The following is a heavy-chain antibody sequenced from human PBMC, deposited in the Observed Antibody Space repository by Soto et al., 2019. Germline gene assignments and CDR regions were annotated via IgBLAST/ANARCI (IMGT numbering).Heavy chain of an antibody. CDR3: ARDEGIRGFDS. D-gene: IGHD3-10*01. CDR1: GDSISSGGYY. J-gene: IGHJ4*02. V-gene: IGHV4-31*03. Sequence: QVQLQESGPGLVKPSQTLSLTCTVSGDSISSGGYYWSWIRQHPGKGLEWIGYIYYSGSTYSNPSLKLRVTISLETSKSQCSLKLSSVTAADKAVYYCARDEGIRGFDSWGQGTLVTVSS. CDR2: IYYSGST.